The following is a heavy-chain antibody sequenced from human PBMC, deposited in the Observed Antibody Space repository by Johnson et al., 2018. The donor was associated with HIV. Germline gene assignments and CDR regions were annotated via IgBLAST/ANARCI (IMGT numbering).Heavy chain of an antibody. CDR2: ISYDGSNK. CDR3: AKVGGRHYYGDYLGAFDI. CDR1: GFTFSSYA. Sequence: QVQLVESGGGVVQPGRSLRLSCAASGFTFSSYAMHWVRQAPGKGLEWVAVISYDGSNKYYADSVKGRFTISRDNSKNTLSLQMNSLRAEDPAVYYCAKVGGRHYYGDYLGAFDIWGQGTMVTVSS. V-gene: IGHV3-30-3*01. D-gene: IGHD4-17*01. J-gene: IGHJ3*02.